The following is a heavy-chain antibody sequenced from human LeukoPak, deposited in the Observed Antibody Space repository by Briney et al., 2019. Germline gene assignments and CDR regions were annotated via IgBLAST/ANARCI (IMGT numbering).Heavy chain of an antibody. V-gene: IGHV3-23*01. D-gene: IGHD3-9*01. CDR1: GFTFSSYG. CDR3: AKDLTGRYFASGGSCVGY. Sequence: PGGSLRLSCAASGFTFSSYGMSWVRQAPGKGLEWVSAISGSGGSTYYADSVKGRFTISRDNSKNTLYLQMNSLRAEDTAVYYCAKDLTGRYFASGGSCVGYWGQGTLVTVSS. J-gene: IGHJ4*02. CDR2: ISGSGGST.